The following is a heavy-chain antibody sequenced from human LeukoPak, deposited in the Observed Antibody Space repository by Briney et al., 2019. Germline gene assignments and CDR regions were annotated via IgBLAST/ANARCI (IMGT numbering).Heavy chain of an antibody. J-gene: IGHJ4*02. CDR1: GGSISTSNYY. CDR3: ARGAGYSYGTFDY. Sequence: SETLSLTCTVSGGSISTSNYYWGWIRQPPGKGLEWIGNIFYSGSTYYNPSLKSRVTISVDTSKNQFSLKLSSVTAADTAVYYCARGAGYSYGTFDYWGQGTLVTVSS. D-gene: IGHD5-18*01. CDR2: IFYSGST. V-gene: IGHV4-39*07.